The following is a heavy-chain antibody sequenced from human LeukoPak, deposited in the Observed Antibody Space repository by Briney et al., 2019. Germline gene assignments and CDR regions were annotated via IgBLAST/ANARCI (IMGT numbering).Heavy chain of an antibody. V-gene: IGHV3-30-3*01. CDR1: GFTFSTYP. D-gene: IGHD1-1*01. Sequence: GGSLRLSCAASGFTFSTYPMHWVRQAPGKGLEWVAVMSFDGDSEYYSDSVRGRFTVSRDNAKSTLYLQMNSLRAEDTAVYYCAKVGNNWDFDYWGQGTLVTVSS. CDR2: MSFDGDSE. J-gene: IGHJ4*02. CDR3: AKVGNNWDFDY.